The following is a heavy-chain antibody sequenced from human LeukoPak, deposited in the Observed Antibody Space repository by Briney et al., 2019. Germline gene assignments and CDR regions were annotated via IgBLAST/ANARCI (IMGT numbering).Heavy chain of an antibody. D-gene: IGHD6-13*01. CDR1: GFTFSSYE. J-gene: IGHJ1*01. CDR3: ARDWPTIAAAGTIPEYFQH. V-gene: IGHV3-48*03. Sequence: PGGSLRLSCAASGFTFSSYEMNWVRQAPGKGLEWVSYISNSGTAIYYADSVKGRFTISRDNAKSSLYLQMNSLRAEDTAVYYCARDWPTIAAAGTIPEYFQHWGQGTLVTVSS. CDR2: ISNSGTAI.